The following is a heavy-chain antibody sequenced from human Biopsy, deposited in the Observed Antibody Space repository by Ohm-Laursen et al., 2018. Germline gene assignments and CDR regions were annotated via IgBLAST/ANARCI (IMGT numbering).Heavy chain of an antibody. Sequence: AASVKVSCESSGGTFINYAISWVRQAPGQGLEWMGGIIPMFGTANYAQMFQDRVTISADESTSTSYMELSSLTTEDTAIYYCARGPHSGSHSCFDYWGRGTLVTVSS. V-gene: IGHV1-69*13. CDR1: GGTFINYA. D-gene: IGHD1-26*01. J-gene: IGHJ4*02. CDR3: ARGPHSGSHSCFDY. CDR2: IIPMFGTA.